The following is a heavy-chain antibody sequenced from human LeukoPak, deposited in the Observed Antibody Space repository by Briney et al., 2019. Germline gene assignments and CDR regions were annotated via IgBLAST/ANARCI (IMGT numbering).Heavy chain of an antibody. D-gene: IGHD5-18*01. CDR2: IYSSGST. CDR3: ARSRGTTMVTRFDY. CDR1: GGSISNYY. Sequence: AETLSLTWTVSGGSISNYYWSWIRQPAGKGLEWIGRIYSSGSTNYNPSLKSRVTMSVDTSKNQFSVKLSSVTAADTAVYYCARSRGTTMVTRFDYWGQGTLVTVSS. J-gene: IGHJ4*02. V-gene: IGHV4-4*07.